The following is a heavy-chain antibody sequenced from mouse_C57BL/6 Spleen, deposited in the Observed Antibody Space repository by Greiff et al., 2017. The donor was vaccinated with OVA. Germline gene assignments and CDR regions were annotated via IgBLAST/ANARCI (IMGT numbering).Heavy chain of an antibody. D-gene: IGHD1-1*01. CDR2: IDPSDSYT. J-gene: IGHJ3*01. CDR3: ARSYYGSSYLFAY. CDR1: GYTFTSYW. V-gene: IGHV1-59*01. Sequence: VQLQQPGAELVRPGTSVKLSCKASGYTFTSYWMHWVKQRPGQGLEWIGVIDPSDSYTNYNQKFKGNATLTVDTSSSTTYMQLNSLTSEDSAVYYCARSYYGSSYLFAYWGQGTLVTVAA.